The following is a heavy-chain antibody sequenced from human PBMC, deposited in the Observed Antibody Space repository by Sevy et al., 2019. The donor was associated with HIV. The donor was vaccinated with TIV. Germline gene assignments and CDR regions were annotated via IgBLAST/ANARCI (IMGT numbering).Heavy chain of an antibody. Sequence: GGSLRLSCAASGFTFSSYWMHWVRQAPGKGLVWVSRVNSDGSSTSYADSWKGRFTISRDNAKNTLYLQMNSLGAEDTAVYYCARGAAAGTFDYWGQGTLVTVSS. D-gene: IGHD6-13*01. V-gene: IGHV3-74*01. CDR3: ARGAAAGTFDY. CDR1: GFTFSSYW. J-gene: IGHJ4*02. CDR2: VNSDGSST.